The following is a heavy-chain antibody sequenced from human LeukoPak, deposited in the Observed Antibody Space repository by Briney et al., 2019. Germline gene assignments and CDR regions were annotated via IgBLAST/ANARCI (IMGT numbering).Heavy chain of an antibody. J-gene: IGHJ4*02. CDR2: VDHTGST. V-gene: IGHV4-59*01. CDR3: ARGPTRYYFDY. CDR1: DDSITMYY. Sequence: SETLSLTCSVSDDSITMYYWTWIRQPPGKGLEWIGYVDHTGSTNFNPSLNGRVSISRDTSKNLFSLRLRSVTAADTAVYFCARGPTRYYFDYWGQGTLVTVSS.